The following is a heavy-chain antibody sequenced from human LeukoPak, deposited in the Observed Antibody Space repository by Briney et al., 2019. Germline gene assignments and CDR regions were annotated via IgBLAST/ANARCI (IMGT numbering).Heavy chain of an antibody. D-gene: IGHD4-17*01. Sequence: SETLSLTCTVSGGSISSGGYYWSWIRQHPGTGLEWIGYIYYSGSTYYNPSLKSRVTISVDTSKNQFSLKLSSVTAADTAVYYCARDTPTVTGWFDPWGQGTLVTASS. J-gene: IGHJ5*02. V-gene: IGHV4-31*03. CDR3: ARDTPTVTGWFDP. CDR1: GGSISSGGYY. CDR2: IYYSGST.